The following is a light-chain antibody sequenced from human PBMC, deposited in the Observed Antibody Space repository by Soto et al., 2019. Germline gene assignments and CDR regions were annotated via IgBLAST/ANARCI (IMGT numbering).Light chain of an antibody. CDR3: SSYTTTTRL. V-gene: IGLV2-14*01. Sequence: QSVLTQRASVSGSPGQSITISCTGTSSDIGSNNYVSWFQQRPGKAPTLIIYEVSNRPSGVSTHFSGSKSGNTASLTISGLLPEDEAEYYCSSYTTTTRLFGGGTKVTVL. J-gene: IGLJ3*02. CDR1: SSDIGSNNY. CDR2: EVS.